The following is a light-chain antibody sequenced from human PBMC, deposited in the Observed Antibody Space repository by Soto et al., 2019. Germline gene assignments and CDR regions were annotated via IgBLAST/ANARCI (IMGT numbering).Light chain of an antibody. CDR2: GVT. Sequence: QSALTQPASVSGSPGQSITISCTGTNSDVGRFNLVSWYQHHPDKAPKLMIFGVTKRPSGVSNRFSGSKSGNTASLTISGLQAEGEADYYCCSYATGGTYVFGTGTKLTVL. V-gene: IGLV2-23*02. CDR1: NSDVGRFNL. J-gene: IGLJ1*01. CDR3: CSYATGGTYV.